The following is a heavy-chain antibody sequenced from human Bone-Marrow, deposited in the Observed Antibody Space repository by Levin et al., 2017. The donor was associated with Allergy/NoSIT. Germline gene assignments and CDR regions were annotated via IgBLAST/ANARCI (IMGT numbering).Heavy chain of an antibody. V-gene: IGHV3-23*01. CDR2: LRYSGDTT. Sequence: PGGSLRLSCAASGFTLSSYTMTWVRQAPGKGLEWVSTLRYSGDTTHYADSVKGRFTISRDGSKDTLCLQMNSLRAEDTAMYYCAKGLYSGSPYRAFEMWGQGTMVTVSS. CDR3: AKGLYSGSPYRAFEM. J-gene: IGHJ3*02. CDR1: GFTLSSYT. D-gene: IGHD1-26*01.